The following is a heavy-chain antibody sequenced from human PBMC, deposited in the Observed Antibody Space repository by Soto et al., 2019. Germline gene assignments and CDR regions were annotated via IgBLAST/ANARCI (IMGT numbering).Heavy chain of an antibody. CDR3: SRDPLVSGRAAAGD. D-gene: IGHD6-13*01. CDR1: GVTFHNYA. CDR2: ISWNSADI. Sequence: EVQLVESGGGLVQPGRSLRLSCAASGVTFHNYAMHWVRQAPGKGLEWVSGISWNSADIGYADSVKGRFTITRDNAKNSLYLQMISLRAEDTDLYDCSRDPLVSGRAAAGDWGQGTLVTVSS. J-gene: IGHJ4*02. V-gene: IGHV3-9*01.